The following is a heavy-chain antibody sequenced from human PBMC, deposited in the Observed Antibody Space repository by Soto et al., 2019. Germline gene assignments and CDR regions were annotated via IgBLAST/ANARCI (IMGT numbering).Heavy chain of an antibody. J-gene: IGHJ4*02. CDR1: GFTFSSYA. V-gene: IGHV3-23*01. CDR3: AKDHIGDYFDISGYYGGGLDY. CDR2: ISGSGGST. Sequence: GSLRCSGAASGFTFSSYAMSWVRQAPGKGLEWVSAISGSGGSTYYADSVKGRFTISRDNSKNTLYLQMNSLRAEDTAVYYCAKDHIGDYFDISGYYGGGLDYWGQGTLVTVSS. D-gene: IGHD3-22*01.